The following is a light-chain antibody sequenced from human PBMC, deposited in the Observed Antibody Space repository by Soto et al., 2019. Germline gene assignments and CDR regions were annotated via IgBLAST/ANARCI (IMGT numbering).Light chain of an antibody. Sequence: SALPQPASGSGSPGQSITISCTGTSSDVGGYNYVSWYQQHPGKAPKLMIYDVSNRPSGVSNRFSGSKSGNTASLTISGLQAEDEADYYCSSYTSSSTLYVFGTGTKVTVL. J-gene: IGLJ1*01. CDR3: SSYTSSSTLYV. V-gene: IGLV2-14*01. CDR2: DVS. CDR1: SSDVGGYNY.